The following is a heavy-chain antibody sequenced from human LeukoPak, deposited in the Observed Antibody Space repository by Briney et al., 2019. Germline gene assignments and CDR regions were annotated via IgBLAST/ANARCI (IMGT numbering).Heavy chain of an antibody. J-gene: IGHJ4*02. CDR2: INHSGST. CDR1: GGSFSVYY. CDR3: ARGNTVTTHPYYFDY. D-gene: IGHD4-17*01. V-gene: IGHV4-34*01. Sequence: SETLSLTCAVYGGSFSVYYWSWIRQPPGKGLEWIGEINHSGSTNYNPSLKSRVTISVDTSKNQFSLKLSSVTAADTAVYYCARGNTVTTHPYYFDYWGQGTLVTVSS.